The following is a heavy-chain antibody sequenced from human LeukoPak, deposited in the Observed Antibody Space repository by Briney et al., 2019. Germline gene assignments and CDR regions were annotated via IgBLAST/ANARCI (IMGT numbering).Heavy chain of an antibody. V-gene: IGHV4-31*03. J-gene: IGHJ3*02. D-gene: IGHD3-22*01. CDR2: IYYSGST. CDR1: GGSISSGGYY. CDR3: ARGYYDEKAFDI. Sequence: SETLPLTCTVSGGSISSGGYYWSWIRQHPGKGLEWIGYIYYSGSTYYNPSLKSRVTISVDTSKNQFSLKLSSVTAADTAVYYCARGYYDEKAFDIWGQGTMVTVSS.